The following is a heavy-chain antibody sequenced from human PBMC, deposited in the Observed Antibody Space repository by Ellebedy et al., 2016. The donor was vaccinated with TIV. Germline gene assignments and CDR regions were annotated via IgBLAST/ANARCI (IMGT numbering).Heavy chain of an antibody. CDR2: ISDSGGRT. J-gene: IGHJ4*02. Sequence: PGGSLRLSCAASGFTFSSFAMNWVRRAPGKRLEWVSIISDSGGRTYYADSVNGRFTISRDNSKNTLYLQMNSLRAEDTAVYYCAKLLWFGEILAPFDYWGQGTPVTVSS. CDR3: AKLLWFGEILAPFDY. CDR1: GFTFSSFA. V-gene: IGHV3-23*01. D-gene: IGHD3-10*01.